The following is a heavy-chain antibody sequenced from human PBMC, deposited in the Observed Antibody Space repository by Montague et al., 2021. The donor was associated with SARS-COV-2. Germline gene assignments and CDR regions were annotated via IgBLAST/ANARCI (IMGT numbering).Heavy chain of an antibody. J-gene: IGHJ6*02. D-gene: IGHD1-7*01. CDR1: GGSISTYY. Sequence: SETRSLTCSVSGGSISTYYWSWIRQPPGKGLEWIGWMSDSGTAKYNPSLDSRVTIKIDKSKNQFSLKLTSVTPADTAQYYCARNPHINLLTGTTNYGLGVWGQGTTVIVSS. CDR2: MSDSGTA. CDR3: ARNPHINLLTGTTNYGLGV. V-gene: IGHV4-59*01.